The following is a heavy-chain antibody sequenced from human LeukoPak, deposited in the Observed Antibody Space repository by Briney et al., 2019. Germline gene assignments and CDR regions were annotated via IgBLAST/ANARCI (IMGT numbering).Heavy chain of an antibody. CDR2: ISGSGGST. CDR1: GFTFSSYA. J-gene: IGHJ3*02. D-gene: IGHD2-8*01. V-gene: IGHV3-23*01. Sequence: GGSLRLSCAASGFTFSSYAMSWVRHAPGKGLEWGSAISGSGGSTYYADSVKGRFTISRDNSKNTLYLQMNSLRAEDTAVYYCAKGMVYASSDAFDMWGEGTMVTVSS. CDR3: AKGMVYASSDAFDM.